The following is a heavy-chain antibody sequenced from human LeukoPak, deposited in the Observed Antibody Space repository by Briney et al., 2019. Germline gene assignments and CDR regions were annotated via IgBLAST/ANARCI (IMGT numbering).Heavy chain of an antibody. CDR2: ISGDGGST. CDR1: GFTFDDSA. J-gene: IGHJ1*01. V-gene: IGHV3-43*02. Sequence: GGSLRLSCAASGFTFDDSAIHWVRQPSGRGLEWLSLISGDGGSTYYADSVRGRFTISRDNSKNSVYLQLDSMRSKATAFYYCAKGGPSYAWGQGTRVTVSS. CDR3: AKGGPSYA. D-gene: IGHD6-25*01.